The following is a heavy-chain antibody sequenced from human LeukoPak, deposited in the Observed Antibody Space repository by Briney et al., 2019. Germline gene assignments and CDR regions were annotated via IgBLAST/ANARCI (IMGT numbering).Heavy chain of an antibody. CDR3: ARSYCSSTSCSVNNWFDP. CDR2: IYYSGST. D-gene: IGHD2-2*01. V-gene: IGHV4-59*01. J-gene: IGHJ5*02. CDR1: GGSISSYY. Sequence: SETLSLTCTVSGGSISSYYWSWIRQPPGKGLEWIGYIYYSGSTNYNPSLKSRVTISVDTSKNQFSLKLGSVTAADTAVYYCARSYCSSTSCSVNNWFDPWGQGTLVTVSS.